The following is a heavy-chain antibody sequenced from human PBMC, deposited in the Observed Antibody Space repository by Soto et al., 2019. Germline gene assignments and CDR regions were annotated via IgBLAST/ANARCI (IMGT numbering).Heavy chain of an antibody. CDR2: ISSNGGST. J-gene: IGHJ4*02. Sequence: ESGGGLVQPGGSLRLSCAASGFTFSSYAMHWVRQAPGKGLEYVSAISSNGGSTYYANSVKGRFTISRDNSKNTLYLQMGSLRAEDMAVYYCARVGENSYFDYWGQGTLVTVSS. D-gene: IGHD1-7*01. CDR1: GFTFSSYA. V-gene: IGHV3-64*01. CDR3: ARVGENSYFDY.